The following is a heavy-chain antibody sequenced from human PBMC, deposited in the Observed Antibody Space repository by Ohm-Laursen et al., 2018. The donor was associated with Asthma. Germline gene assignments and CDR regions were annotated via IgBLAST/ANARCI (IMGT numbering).Heavy chain of an antibody. J-gene: IGHJ6*02. CDR2: GGSYYDGGLK. V-gene: IGHV3-30*14. CDR1: GFTFRSYA. Sequence: SLRLSCTASGFTFRSYAMHWVRQAPGKGLEWVAVGGSYYDGGLKYYADSVNGRFTVSRDNSKNTLYLQMDSLRAEDTAVYYCARGKLDFWSGYRYGMDVWGQGTTVTVSS. D-gene: IGHD3-3*01. CDR3: ARGKLDFWSGYRYGMDV.